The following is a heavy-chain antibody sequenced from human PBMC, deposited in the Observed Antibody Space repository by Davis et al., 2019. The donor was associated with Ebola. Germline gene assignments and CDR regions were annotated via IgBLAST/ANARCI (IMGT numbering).Heavy chain of an antibody. V-gene: IGHV3-49*04. CDR3: TRHGSY. CDR1: GLALGDYA. J-gene: IGHJ4*02. Sequence: GGSLRLSCTASGLALGDYAMNWVRRAPGKGLEWVGFIRSKAYGGKTQYAASVKGRFTISRDDSKSIAYLQMNSLKTEDTAVYYCTRHGSYWGQGTLVTVSS. CDR2: IRSKAYGGKT. D-gene: IGHD1-26*01.